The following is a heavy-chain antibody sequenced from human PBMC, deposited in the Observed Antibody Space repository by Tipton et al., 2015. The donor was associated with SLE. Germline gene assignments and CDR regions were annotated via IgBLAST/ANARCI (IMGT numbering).Heavy chain of an antibody. CDR3: AREYSGYDYRTFDH. V-gene: IGHV4-38-2*02. Sequence: TLSLTCNVSGYSIRNGYYWGWVRQAPGKGLEWTGTIHHSGTTYYNPSLKSRVTISVDTYKNQFSLKLRSVTAAATAVYYCAREYSGYDYRTFDHWGQGTLVTVSS. J-gene: IGHJ4*02. CDR2: IHHSGTT. D-gene: IGHD5-12*01. CDR1: GYSIRNGYY.